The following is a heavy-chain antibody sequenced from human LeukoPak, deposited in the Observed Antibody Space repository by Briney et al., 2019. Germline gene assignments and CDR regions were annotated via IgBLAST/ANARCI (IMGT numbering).Heavy chain of an antibody. CDR3: ARDMVVAASDAFDI. Sequence: ASVKVSCKVSGYTLTELSVHWVRQAPGKGLERMGGFDPEDGETIYAQKFQGRVTMTEDTSTDTAYMELSSLRSEDTAVYYCARDMVVAASDAFDIWGQGTMVTVSS. CDR1: GYTLTELS. CDR2: FDPEDGET. V-gene: IGHV1-24*01. D-gene: IGHD2-15*01. J-gene: IGHJ3*02.